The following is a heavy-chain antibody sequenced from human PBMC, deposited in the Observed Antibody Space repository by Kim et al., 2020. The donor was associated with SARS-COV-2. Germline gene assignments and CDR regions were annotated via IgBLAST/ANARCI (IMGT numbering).Heavy chain of an antibody. CDR1: GDSLDNYA. CDR3: ARVVRPGYSAAWYLSWIDS. J-gene: IGHJ5*01. CDR2: ISGYNGNR. D-gene: IGHD6-13*01. V-gene: IGHV1-18*01. Sequence: ASVKVSCEASGDSLDNYAIGWVRQTPGQGLEYMGWISGYNGNRDYAQKFQGRVTLTTDTYTRTTYMELRSLASDDTAIYYCARVVRPGYSAAWYLSWIDS.